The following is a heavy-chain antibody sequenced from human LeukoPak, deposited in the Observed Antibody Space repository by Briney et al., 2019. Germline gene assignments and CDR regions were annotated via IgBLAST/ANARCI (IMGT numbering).Heavy chain of an antibody. CDR2: INQDGSEK. D-gene: IGHD7-27*01. V-gene: IGHV3-7*01. Sequence: GGSLRLSCAASGFTFSIFTMNWVRQALGKGLEWVANINQDGSEKYYVDSVEGRFNISRDNARNSLYLQMNSLGVDNTAVYFCSADPGDYWGQGTLVSVSS. CDR3: SADPGDY. CDR1: GFTFSIFT. J-gene: IGHJ4*02.